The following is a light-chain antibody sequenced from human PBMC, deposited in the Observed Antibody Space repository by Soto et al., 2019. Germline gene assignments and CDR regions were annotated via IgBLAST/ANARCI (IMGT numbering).Light chain of an antibody. CDR2: GAS. CDR1: QSVSDN. CDR3: QQYDTWPPMYT. J-gene: IGKJ2*01. Sequence: EIVMTQSPATLSVSPGGRATLSCRASQSVSDNLAWYQQKPGQPPRLLIYGASTRATGIPARFSGSGSGTEFTLTISSLQSEDFAGYYCQQYDTWPPMYTFGQGTNLEIK. V-gene: IGKV3-15*01.